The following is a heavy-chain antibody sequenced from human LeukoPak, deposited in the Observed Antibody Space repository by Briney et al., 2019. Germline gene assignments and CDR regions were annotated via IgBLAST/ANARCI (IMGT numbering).Heavy chain of an antibody. CDR3: AKGSAQTPRVYDY. J-gene: IGHJ4*02. Sequence: PGGSLRLSCVASGFTFSTFAMSWVRQAPGKGLEWVSASGTSGGIYYADSVKGRFTISRDNSKNTLYLQMDSLRVEDTAVYYCAKGSAQTPRVYDYWGQGTLVTVSS. V-gene: IGHV3-23*01. CDR2: SGTSGGI. CDR1: GFTFSTFA. D-gene: IGHD5/OR15-5a*01.